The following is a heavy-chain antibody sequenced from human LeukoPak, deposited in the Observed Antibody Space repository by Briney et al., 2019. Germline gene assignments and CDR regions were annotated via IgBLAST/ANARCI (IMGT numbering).Heavy chain of an antibody. Sequence: SETLSLTCTVSGGSLSSSSYYWGWIRQPPGKGLEWIGSIYYSGSTYYNPSLKSRVTISVDTSKNQFSLKLSSVTAADTAVYYCARAVQQLARIDYWGQGTLVTVSS. CDR1: GGSLSSSSYY. D-gene: IGHD6-13*01. CDR3: ARAVQQLARIDY. V-gene: IGHV4-39*07. J-gene: IGHJ4*02. CDR2: IYYSGST.